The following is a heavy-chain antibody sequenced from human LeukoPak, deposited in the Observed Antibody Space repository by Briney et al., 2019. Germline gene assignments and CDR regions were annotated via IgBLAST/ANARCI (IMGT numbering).Heavy chain of an antibody. J-gene: IGHJ4*02. Sequence: PGGSLRLSCVASGFTFRSYAMCWVRQAPGGGVGWVSAICGSGGRTYYADSVKGRFTISRDNSKNTLYLQRNSLRAEDTAVYYWAKEGRSVTGCDYWGQGTLVTVSS. D-gene: IGHD3-3*01. CDR2: ICGSGGRT. CDR1: GFTFRSYA. V-gene: IGHV3-23*01. CDR3: AKEGRSVTGCDY.